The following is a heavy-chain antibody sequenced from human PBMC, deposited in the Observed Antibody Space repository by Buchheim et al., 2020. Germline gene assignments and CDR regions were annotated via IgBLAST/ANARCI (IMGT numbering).Heavy chain of an antibody. V-gene: IGHV3-30*18. CDR2: ISYDGGNK. D-gene: IGHD5-18*01. Sequence: QVQLVESGGGVVQPGRSLRLSCAASGFTFSSYGMHWVRQAPGKGLEWVAVISYDGGNKYYADSVKGRFNISRDNSKNTLYMQMNSLRAEDTAVYYCAKVEQLSYSRYYFYYGMDVWGQGTT. CDR3: AKVEQLSYSRYYFYYGMDV. CDR1: GFTFSSYG. J-gene: IGHJ6*02.